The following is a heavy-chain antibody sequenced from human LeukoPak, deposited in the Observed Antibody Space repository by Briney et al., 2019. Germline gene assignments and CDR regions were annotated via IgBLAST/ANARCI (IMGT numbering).Heavy chain of an antibody. CDR3: SRGSYGINWFDP. J-gene: IGHJ5*02. V-gene: IGHV1-69*05. CDR1: GGTFSSYA. Sequence: GASVKVSCKASGGTFSSYAISWVRQAPGQGLEWMGGIIPIFGTANYAQKFQGRVTITTDESTSTAYMELSSLRSEETAVYYCSRGSYGINWFDPWGQGTLVAVSS. CDR2: IIPIFGTA. D-gene: IGHD1-26*01.